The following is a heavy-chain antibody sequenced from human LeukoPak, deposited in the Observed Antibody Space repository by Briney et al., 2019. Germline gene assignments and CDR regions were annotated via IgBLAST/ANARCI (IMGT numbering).Heavy chain of an antibody. Sequence: GGSLRLSCVASGFTFSSYWMHWVRHDPRKGLVWVSRINGDGRNINYADSVRGRFTISRDNAKNTLYLQMNTLRVEDTAVYYCTRDLMDYDVSTGLHHYYMDVWGQGTTVTVSS. CDR3: TRDLMDYDVSTGLHHYYMDV. V-gene: IGHV3-74*01. CDR2: INGDGRNI. CDR1: GFTFSSYW. J-gene: IGHJ6*02. D-gene: IGHD3-9*01.